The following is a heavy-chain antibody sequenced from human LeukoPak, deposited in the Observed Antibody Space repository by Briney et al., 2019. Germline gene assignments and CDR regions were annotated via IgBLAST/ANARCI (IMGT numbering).Heavy chain of an antibody. CDR3: ARGGHYYDSSGQGEPLFDF. CDR1: GGSFGGYY. V-gene: IGHV4-34*01. CDR2: INHSGST. D-gene: IGHD3-22*01. J-gene: IGHJ4*02. Sequence: PSETLSLTCAVYGGSFGGYYWSWIRQPPGKGLEWIGEINHSGSTNYNPSLKSRVTISVDTSKNQFSLKLSSVTAADTAVYYCARGGHYYDSSGQGEPLFDFWGQGTLVTVSS.